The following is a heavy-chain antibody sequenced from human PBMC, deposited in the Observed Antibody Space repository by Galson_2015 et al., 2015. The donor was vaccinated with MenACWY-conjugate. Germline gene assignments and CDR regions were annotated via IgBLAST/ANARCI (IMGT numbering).Heavy chain of an antibody. CDR3: SRGGEAKLIIVGGISDI. J-gene: IGHJ3*02. Sequence: SLRLSCAASGFTFNNYWMSWVRQAPGKGLEWVGRIKSKADGETIDYAAPVKGRFTVSRDDSKSTLYLQMNSLKSEDTGVYYCSRGGEAKLIIVGGISDIWGQGTTVTVSS. V-gene: IGHV3-15*01. D-gene: IGHD1-26*01. CDR1: GFTFNNYW. CDR2: IKSKADGETI.